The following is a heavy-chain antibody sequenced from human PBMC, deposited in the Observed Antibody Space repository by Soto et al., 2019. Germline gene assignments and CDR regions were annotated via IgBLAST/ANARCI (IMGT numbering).Heavy chain of an antibody. CDR1: GGSFSGYY. CDR3: AKVKYYYGSGSLIWFDP. D-gene: IGHD3-10*01. V-gene: IGHV4-34*01. CDR2: INHSGST. J-gene: IGHJ5*02. Sequence: SETLSLTCAVYGGSFSGYYWSWIRQPPGKGLEWIGEINHSGSTNYNPSLKSRVTISVDTSKNQFSLKLSSVTAADTAVYYCAKVKYYYGSGSLIWFDPWGQVTLVIVSS.